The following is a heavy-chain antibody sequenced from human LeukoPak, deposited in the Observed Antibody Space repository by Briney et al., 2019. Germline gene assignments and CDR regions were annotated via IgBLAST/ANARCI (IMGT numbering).Heavy chain of an antibody. CDR3: ARGGLANNDY. CDR1: GCTFTGYY. D-gene: IGHD6-19*01. CDR2: INPNSGGT. Sequence: ASVKVSCKASGCTFTGYYTHWVRQAPGQGLEWMGRINPNSGGTNYAQKFQGRVTLTRDTSISTAYMELRRLRSDDTAVYYCARGGLANNDYWGQGTLVTVSS. V-gene: IGHV1-2*06. J-gene: IGHJ4*02.